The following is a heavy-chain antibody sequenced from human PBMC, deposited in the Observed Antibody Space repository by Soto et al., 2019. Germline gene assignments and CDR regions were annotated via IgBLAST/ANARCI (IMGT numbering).Heavy chain of an antibody. CDR2: IYYSGST. CDR3: ARPYYGDNAFDI. Sequence: PSETLSLTCTVSGGSISSGDYYWSWIRQPPGKGLEWIGYIYYSGSTYYDPSLKSRVTISVDTSKNQFSLKLSSVTAADAAVYYCARPYYGDNAFDIWGQGTMVTVSS. V-gene: IGHV4-30-4*01. D-gene: IGHD4-17*01. J-gene: IGHJ3*02. CDR1: GGSISSGDYY.